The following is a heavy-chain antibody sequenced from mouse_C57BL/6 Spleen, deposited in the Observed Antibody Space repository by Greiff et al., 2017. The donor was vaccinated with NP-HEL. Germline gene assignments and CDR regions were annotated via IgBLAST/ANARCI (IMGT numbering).Heavy chain of an antibody. Sequence: VQLQQSGAELVRPGTSVKMSCKASGYTFTNYWIGWAKQRPGHGLEWIGDIYPGGGYTNYNEKFKGKATLTADKSSSTAYMQFSSLTSEDSAIYYCARKTAQAPYCDYWGQGTTLTVSS. D-gene: IGHD3-2*02. V-gene: IGHV1-63*01. CDR2: IYPGGGYT. J-gene: IGHJ2*01. CDR1: GYTFTNYW. CDR3: ARKTAQAPYCDY.